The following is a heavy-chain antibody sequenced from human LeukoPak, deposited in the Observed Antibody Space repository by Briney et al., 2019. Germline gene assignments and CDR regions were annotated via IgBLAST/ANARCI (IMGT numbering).Heavy chain of an antibody. CDR2: ISSSGSTL. D-gene: IGHD4-23*01. Sequence: GGSLRLSCAASGFTFGDYYMSWIRQAPGKGLEWVSFISSSGSTLYYADSVKGRFTISRDNAKNSLYLQMNSLRAEDTAVYYCAKEETVAQPFDYWGQGTLVTVSS. CDR3: AKEETVAQPFDY. V-gene: IGHV3-11*01. CDR1: GFTFGDYY. J-gene: IGHJ4*02.